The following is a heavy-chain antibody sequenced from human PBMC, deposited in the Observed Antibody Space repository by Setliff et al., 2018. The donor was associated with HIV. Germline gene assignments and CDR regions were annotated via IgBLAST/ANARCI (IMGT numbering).Heavy chain of an antibody. Sequence: SETLSLTCAVYGGSLSGYYWSWVHQSPGRGLEWIGEINQSGNTNFNPSLKSRLIISVDTSKSQFSLKLTSVTAADTALYYCAREGGQGYSGSGSFYHRNFDLWGRGTLVTVSS. CDR2: INQSGNT. D-gene: IGHD3-10*01. V-gene: IGHV4-34*01. J-gene: IGHJ2*01. CDR1: GGSLSGYY. CDR3: AREGGQGYSGSGSFYHRNFDL.